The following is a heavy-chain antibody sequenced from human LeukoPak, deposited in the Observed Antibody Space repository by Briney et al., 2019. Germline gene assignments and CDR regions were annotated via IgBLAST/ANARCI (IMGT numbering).Heavy chain of an antibody. Sequence: GGFLRLSCAASGFPFSSYGMHWVRRAPGKGLEWVANIKQDGSEKYYVDSVKGRFTISRDNAKNSLYLQMNSLRAEDTAVYYCASYCSSTSCYARGFDYWAQGTLVTVSS. CDR3: ASYCSSTSCYARGFDY. CDR1: GFPFSSYG. D-gene: IGHD2-2*01. J-gene: IGHJ4*02. V-gene: IGHV3-7*01. CDR2: IKQDGSEK.